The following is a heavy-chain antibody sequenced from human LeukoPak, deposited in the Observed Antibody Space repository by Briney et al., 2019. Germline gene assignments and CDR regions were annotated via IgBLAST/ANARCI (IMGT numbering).Heavy chain of an antibody. J-gene: IGHJ4*02. V-gene: IGHV3-30*18. Sequence: PGRSLRLSCAASGFTFSSYGMRWVRQAPGKGLEWVAVISYDGSNKYYADSVKGRFTISRDNSKNTLYLQMNSLRAEDTAVYYCAKDALISFRGAWSQSDYWGQGTLVTVSS. CDR1: GFTFSSYG. CDR2: ISYDGSNK. CDR3: AKDALISFRGAWSQSDY. D-gene: IGHD3-16*02.